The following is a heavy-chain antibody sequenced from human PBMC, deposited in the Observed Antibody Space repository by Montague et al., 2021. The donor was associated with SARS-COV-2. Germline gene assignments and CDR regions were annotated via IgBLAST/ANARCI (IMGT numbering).Heavy chain of an antibody. J-gene: IGHJ3*01. CDR3: ARAASDTVLMVYAIRAFDF. V-gene: IGHV4-61*08. D-gene: IGHD2-8*01. CDR2: IYYSGST. CDR1: GGSISSGGYY. Sequence: SETLFLTCTVSGGSISSGGYYWSWIRQPPGKGLEWIGYIYYSGSTYYNPSLKSRVTISVDTSKNQFSLKLSSVTAADTAVYYCARAASDTVLMVYAIRAFDFWGQGTMVTVSS.